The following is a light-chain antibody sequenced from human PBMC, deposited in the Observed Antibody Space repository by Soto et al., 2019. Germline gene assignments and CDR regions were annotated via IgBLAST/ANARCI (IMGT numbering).Light chain of an antibody. CDR3: QQSNSFPWT. Sequence: EIVMTQSPATLPVSPGERATLSCRASQGVSSNLAWYQQKPGQAPRFLIYGASTRATGIPARFSGSGSGTDFTLTISSLQPEDFATYYCQQSNSFPWTFGQGTKVDI. CDR2: GAS. V-gene: IGKV3-15*01. J-gene: IGKJ1*01. CDR1: QGVSSN.